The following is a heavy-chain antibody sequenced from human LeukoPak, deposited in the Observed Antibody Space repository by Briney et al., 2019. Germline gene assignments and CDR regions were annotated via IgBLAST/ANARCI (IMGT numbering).Heavy chain of an antibody. J-gene: IGHJ4*02. CDR2: IIPIFGTA. D-gene: IGHD3-22*01. Sequence: GASVKVSCKASGYTFTGYYMHWVRQAPGQGLEWMGGIIPIFGTANYAQKFQGRVTITTDESTSTAYMELSSLRSEDTAVYYCARDGRYYYDSSGYSSLLDWGQGTLVTVSS. CDR1: GYTFTGYY. CDR3: ARDGRYYYDSSGYSSLLD. V-gene: IGHV1-69*05.